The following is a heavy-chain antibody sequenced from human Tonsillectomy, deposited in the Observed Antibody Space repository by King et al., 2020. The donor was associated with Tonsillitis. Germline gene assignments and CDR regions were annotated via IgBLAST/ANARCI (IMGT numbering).Heavy chain of an antibody. Sequence: HVQLQESGPGLVKPSQTLSLTCTVSGGSISSGDYYWSWIRQPPGKGLEWIGYIYYSGSTYYNPSLKSRVTISVDTSKNQFSLKLSSVTAADTAVYYCAGNYDSSGYQYVHWFDPWGQGTLVTVSS. V-gene: IGHV4-30-4*01. CDR1: GGSISSGDYY. J-gene: IGHJ5*02. D-gene: IGHD3-22*01. CDR2: IYYSGST. CDR3: AGNYDSSGYQYVHWFDP.